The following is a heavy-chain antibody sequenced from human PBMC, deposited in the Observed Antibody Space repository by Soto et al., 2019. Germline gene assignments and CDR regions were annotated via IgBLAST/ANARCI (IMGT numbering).Heavy chain of an antibody. J-gene: IGHJ4*02. V-gene: IGHV4-30-4*08. CDR1: GGSISGYY. CDR2: IYYSGST. Sequence: SETLSLTCTVSGGSISGYYWSWIRQPPGKGLEWIGYIYYSGSTYYNPSLKSRVTISVDTSKNQFSLKLSSVTAADTAVYYCARLPLHWGQGTLVTVSS. CDR3: ARLPLH.